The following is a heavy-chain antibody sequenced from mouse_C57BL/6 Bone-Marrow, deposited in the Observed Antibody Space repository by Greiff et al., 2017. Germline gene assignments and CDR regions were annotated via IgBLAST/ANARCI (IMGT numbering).Heavy chain of an antibody. V-gene: IGHV1-82*01. J-gene: IGHJ2*01. CDR2: IYPGDGDT. CDR1: GYAFSSSW. Sequence: VQLQQSGPELVKPGASVKISCKASGYAFSSSWMNWVKQRPGKGLEWIGRIYPGDGDTNYNGKFKGKATLTADKSSSTAYMQLSSLTSEDSAVYYCAREDYYGSSQFDDWGQGTTLTVSS. CDR3: AREDYYGSSQFDD. D-gene: IGHD1-1*01.